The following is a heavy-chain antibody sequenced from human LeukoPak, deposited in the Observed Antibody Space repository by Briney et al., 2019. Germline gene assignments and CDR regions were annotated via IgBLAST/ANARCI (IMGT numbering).Heavy chain of an antibody. D-gene: IGHD2-2*01. V-gene: IGHV3-13*05. J-gene: IGHJ5*02. CDR1: GFSFSTDD. Sequence: GGSLRLSCAASGFSFSTDDMHWVRQATGKGLEWVSSIDTAGGPYYPGSVKDRFTTSRGNDKICLYLQMNSLCAGDTAVYCCARRKRSGCSSTSCLLNWFDPWGQGTLVTVSS. CDR3: ARRKRSGCSSTSCLLNWFDP. CDR2: IDTAGGP.